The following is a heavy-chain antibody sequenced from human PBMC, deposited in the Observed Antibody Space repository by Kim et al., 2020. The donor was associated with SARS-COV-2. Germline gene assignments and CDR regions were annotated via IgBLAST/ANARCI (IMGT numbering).Heavy chain of an antibody. V-gene: IGHV4-39*01. Sequence: SETLSLTCTVSGGSISSSSYYWGWIRQPPGKGLEWIGSIYYSGSTYYNPSLKSRVTISVDTSKNQFSLKLSSVTAADTAVYYCARSPGSSGPDYWGQGTLVTVSS. D-gene: IGHD6-19*01. CDR2: IYYSGST. CDR3: ARSPGSSGPDY. J-gene: IGHJ4*02. CDR1: GGSISSSSYY.